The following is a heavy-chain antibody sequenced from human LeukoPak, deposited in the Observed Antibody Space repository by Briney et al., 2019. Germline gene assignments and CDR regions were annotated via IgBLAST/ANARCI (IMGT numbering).Heavy chain of an antibody. D-gene: IGHD2-21*02. CDR2: INWNGGST. V-gene: IGHV3-20*01. J-gene: IGHJ3*02. CDR1: GFTFDDYG. CDR3: ARGLGYCGGDCYRAFDI. Sequence: PGGSLRLSCAASGFTFDDYGMSWVRQAPGKGLEWVSGINWNGGSTGYADSVKGRFTISRDNAKNSLYLQMNSLRDEGTAVYHCARGLGYCGGDCYRAFDIWGQGTMVTVSS.